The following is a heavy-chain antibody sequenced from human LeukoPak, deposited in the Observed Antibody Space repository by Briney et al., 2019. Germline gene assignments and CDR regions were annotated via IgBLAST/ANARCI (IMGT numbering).Heavy chain of an antibody. Sequence: GGSLRLSCAASGFTFSSYAMYWVRQAPGKGLEWVSAITNSGGSTYYADSVKGRFTISRDNSKNTLSLQMNSLRAEDTAVYYCATLAVKESTPIDYWGQGTLVTVAS. V-gene: IGHV3-23*01. J-gene: IGHJ4*02. CDR3: ATLAVKESTPIDY. D-gene: IGHD2-15*01. CDR1: GFTFSSYA. CDR2: ITNSGGST.